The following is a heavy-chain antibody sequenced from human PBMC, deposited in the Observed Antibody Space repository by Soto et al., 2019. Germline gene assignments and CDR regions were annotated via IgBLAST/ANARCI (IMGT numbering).Heavy chain of an antibody. Sequence: QVTLKESGPVLVKPTETLTLTCTVSGFSLSNARMGVSWIRQPPGKALEWLAHIFSNDEKSYSTSLKSRLTISKDTSKSQVVLTMTNMDPVDTATYYCARIGVDTAMVGLYYFDYWGQGTLVTVSS. CDR1: GFSLSNARMG. J-gene: IGHJ4*02. CDR3: ARIGVDTAMVGLYYFDY. V-gene: IGHV2-26*01. D-gene: IGHD5-18*01. CDR2: IFSNDEK.